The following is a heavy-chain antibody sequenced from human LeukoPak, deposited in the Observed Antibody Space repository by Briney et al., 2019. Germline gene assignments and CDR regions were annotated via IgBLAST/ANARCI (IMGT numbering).Heavy chain of an antibody. CDR1: GDSVSSNSAA. CDR3: ARDLVADSGYDPTPFDY. D-gene: IGHD5-12*01. V-gene: IGHV6-1*01. J-gene: IGHJ4*02. Sequence: SQTLSLTCAISGDSVSSNSAAWNWIRQSPSRGLEWLGRTYYRSKWYNDYAVSVKSRITINPDTSKNQFSLQLNSVTPEDTAVYYCARDLVADSGYDPTPFDYWGQGTLVTVSS. CDR2: TYYRSKWYN.